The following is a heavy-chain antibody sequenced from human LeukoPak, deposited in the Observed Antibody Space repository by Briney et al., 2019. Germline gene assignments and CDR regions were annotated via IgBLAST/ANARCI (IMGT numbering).Heavy chain of an antibody. CDR3: ARDRDRYSSSLDAFDI. V-gene: IGHV4-39*07. J-gene: IGHJ3*02. CDR2: IYYSGGT. CDR1: GGSISSSSYY. Sequence: SETLSLTCTVSGGSISSSSYYWGWIRQPPGKGLEWIGSIYYSGGTNYNPSLKSRVTISSDTSRNQFSLKLSSVTAADTAVYYCARDRDRYSSSLDAFDIWGQGTMVTVSS. D-gene: IGHD6-13*01.